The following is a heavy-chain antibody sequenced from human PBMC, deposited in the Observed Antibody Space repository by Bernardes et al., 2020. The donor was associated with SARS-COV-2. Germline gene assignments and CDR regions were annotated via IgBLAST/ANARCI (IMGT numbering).Heavy chain of an antibody. D-gene: IGHD6-6*01. V-gene: IGHV3-11*03. J-gene: IGHJ5*02. CDR2: ISSSSSYT. Sequence: GGSLRLSCAASGFTFSDYYMSWIRQAPGKGLEWVSYISSSSSYTNYADSVKGRFTISRDNAKNSLYLQMNSLRAEDTAVYYCASLSSIAAPGDNWFDPWGQGTLVTVSS. CDR3: ASLSSIAAPGDNWFDP. CDR1: GFTFSDYY.